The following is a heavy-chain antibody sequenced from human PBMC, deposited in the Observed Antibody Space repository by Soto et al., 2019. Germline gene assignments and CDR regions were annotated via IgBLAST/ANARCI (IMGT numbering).Heavy chain of an antibody. CDR3: ARDRSSGYYYWFKY. Sequence: ASVKVSCKASGCTFSSYAISWVRQARGQGLEWMGGIIPIFGTANYAQKFQGRVTITADESTSTAYMDLSSLRSEDTAVYYCARDRSSGYYYWFKYWGQRTLFSVSS. J-gene: IGHJ4*02. V-gene: IGHV1-69*13. CDR1: GCTFSSYA. D-gene: IGHD3-22*01. CDR2: IIPIFGTA.